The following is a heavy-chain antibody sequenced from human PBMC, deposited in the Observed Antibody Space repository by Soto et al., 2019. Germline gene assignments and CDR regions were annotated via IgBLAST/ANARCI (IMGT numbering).Heavy chain of an antibody. CDR2: IYYSGST. CDR1: GGSISSGDYY. V-gene: IGHV4-30-4*01. D-gene: IGHD3-22*01. Sequence: PSETLSLTCTVSGGSISSGDYYWSWIRQPPGEGLECIGYIYYSGSTYYNPSLKSRVTISVDTSKNQFSLKLSSVTAADTAVYYCARVPFYDSSGRSYYFDYWGQGTLVTVS. CDR3: ARVPFYDSSGRSYYFDY. J-gene: IGHJ4*02.